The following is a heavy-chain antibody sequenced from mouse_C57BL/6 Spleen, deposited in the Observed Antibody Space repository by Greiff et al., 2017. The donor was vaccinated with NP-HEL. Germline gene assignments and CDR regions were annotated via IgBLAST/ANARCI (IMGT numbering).Heavy chain of an antibody. CDR3: ARYYNCDGDFDY. V-gene: IGHV1-64*01. Sequence: QVQLQQPGAELVKPGASVKLSCKASGYTFTSYWMHWVKQRPGQGLEWIGMIHPNSGSTNYNEKFKSKATLTVDKSSSTAYMQLSSLTSEDSAVYNCARYYNCDGDFDYWGQGTTLTVSS. J-gene: IGHJ2*01. CDR1: GYTFTSYW. CDR2: IHPNSGST. D-gene: IGHD2-12*01.